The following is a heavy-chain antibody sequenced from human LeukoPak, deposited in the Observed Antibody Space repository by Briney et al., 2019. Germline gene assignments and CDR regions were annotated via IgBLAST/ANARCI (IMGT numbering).Heavy chain of an antibody. CDR1: GFTLCSYA. CDR2: ISGSGATT. V-gene: IGHV3-23*01. D-gene: IGHD3-9*01. CDR3: AKAQYYDILTGYN. Sequence: GGSLRLSCAASGFTLCSYAMSWVRQAPGKGLEWVSAISGSGATTYYADSVKGRFTISRDNSKISLYLQLNSLRAEDTAVYYCAKAQYYDILTGYNWGQGTLVTVSS. J-gene: IGHJ4*02.